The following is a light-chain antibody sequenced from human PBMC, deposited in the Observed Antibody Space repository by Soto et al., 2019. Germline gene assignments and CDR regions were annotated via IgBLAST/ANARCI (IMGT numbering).Light chain of an antibody. J-gene: IGKJ3*01. CDR2: DAS. Sequence: DIQITQSPSTLSASVGDRVTITCRASQSISRSLAWYQQKSGKAPKLLIYDASSLESGVPSRFSGSGFGTEFTLTISGLQPDDFATYYCQQYQSYFLTFGPGTTVDMK. CDR1: QSISRS. V-gene: IGKV1-5*01. CDR3: QQYQSYFLT.